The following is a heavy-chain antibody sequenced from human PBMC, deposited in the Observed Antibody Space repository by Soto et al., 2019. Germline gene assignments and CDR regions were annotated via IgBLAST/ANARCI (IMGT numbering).Heavy chain of an antibody. D-gene: IGHD3-22*01. CDR2: IIPLSGTR. CDR1: GGSFSNHA. J-gene: IGHJ4*02. Sequence: QVRLVQSGAEVREPGSSVKVSCKASGGSFSNHAVSWVRQAPGQGPEWMGGIIPLSGTRNYAQKFQGRVTITADESMTTAYMELSSLRYEDSAIYYCAMGPDRSGFYLFDYWGQGTLVTVSS. CDR3: AMGPDRSGFYLFDY. V-gene: IGHV1-69*01.